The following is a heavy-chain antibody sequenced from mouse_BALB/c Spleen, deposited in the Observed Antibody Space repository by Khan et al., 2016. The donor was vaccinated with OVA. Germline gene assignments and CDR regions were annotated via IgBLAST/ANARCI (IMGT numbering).Heavy chain of an antibody. CDR3: WILL. Sequence: EVKLEESGGGLVQPGGTMKLSCVASGFTFSNYWMNWVRQSPEKGLEWVAEIRLKSDEYVTHYAESVIGRFNIPRNDHKSCVYLKMNNSRAEDTGIYYCWILLWGQGTTLTVSS. V-gene: IGHV6-6*02. CDR2: IRLKSDEYVT. CDR1: GFTFSNYW. J-gene: IGHJ2*01.